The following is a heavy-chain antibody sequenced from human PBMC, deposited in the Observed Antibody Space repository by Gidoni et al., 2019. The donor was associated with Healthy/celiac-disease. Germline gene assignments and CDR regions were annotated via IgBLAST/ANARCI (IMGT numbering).Heavy chain of an antibody. CDR1: GGTFSSYA. Sequence: QSGAEVKKPGSSVKVSCKASGGTFSSYAISWVRQAPGQGLEWMGGIIPIFGTANYAQKFQGRVTITADESTSTAYMELSSLRSEDTAVYYCARAHPRSSGYYYVTYYYGMDVWGQGTTVTVSS. V-gene: IGHV1-69*01. D-gene: IGHD3-22*01. J-gene: IGHJ6*02. CDR3: ARAHPRSSGYYYVTYYYGMDV. CDR2: IIPIFGTA.